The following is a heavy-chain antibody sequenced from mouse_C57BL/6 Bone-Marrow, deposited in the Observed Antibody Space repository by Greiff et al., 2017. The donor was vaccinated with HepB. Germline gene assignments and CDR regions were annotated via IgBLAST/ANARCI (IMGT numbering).Heavy chain of an antibody. V-gene: IGHV3-6*01. CDR1: GYSITSGYN. CDR3: ARDGYFDV. J-gene: IGHJ1*03. Sequence: EESGPGLVKPSQSLSLTCSVTGYSITSGYNWNWIRQFPGNKLEWMGYISYDGSNNYNPSLKNRISITRDTSKNQFFLKLNSVTTEDTATYYCARDGYFDVWGTGTTVTVSS. CDR2: ISYDGSN.